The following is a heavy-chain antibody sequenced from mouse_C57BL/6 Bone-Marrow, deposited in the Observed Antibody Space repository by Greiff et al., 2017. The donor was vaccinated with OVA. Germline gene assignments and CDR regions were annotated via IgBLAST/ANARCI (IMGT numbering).Heavy chain of an antibody. J-gene: IGHJ4*01. Sequence: QVQLKQPGAELVRPGTSVKLSCKASGYTFTSYWMHWVKQRPGQGLEWIGVIDPSDSYTNYNEKFKGKATLTVDTSSSTAYMQLSSLTSEDSAVYYCARENDSNYDAMDYWGQGTSVTVSS. V-gene: IGHV1-59*01. CDR2: IDPSDSYT. CDR3: ARENDSNYDAMDY. CDR1: GYTFTSYW. D-gene: IGHD2-5*01.